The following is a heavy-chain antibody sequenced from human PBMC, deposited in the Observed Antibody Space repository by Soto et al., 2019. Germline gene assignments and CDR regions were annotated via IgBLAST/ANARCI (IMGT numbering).Heavy chain of an antibody. J-gene: IGHJ5*02. CDR2: IRGSADSA. CDR1: GFTFSSYG. CDR3: AKHLWFGESVFDP. Sequence: LRLSCAASGFTFSSYGMSWVRQAPRKGLEWVSTIRGSADSANYADSVKGRFTISRDNSKNMLYLQMNSLRADDTAVYYCAKHLWFGESVFDPWGQGTLVTVSS. D-gene: IGHD3-10*01. V-gene: IGHV3-23*01.